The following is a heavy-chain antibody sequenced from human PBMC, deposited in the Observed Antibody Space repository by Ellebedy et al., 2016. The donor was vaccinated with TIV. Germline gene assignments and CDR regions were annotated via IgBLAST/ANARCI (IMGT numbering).Heavy chain of an antibody. D-gene: IGHD3-10*01. J-gene: IGHJ4*02. V-gene: IGHV1-18*01. Sequence: AASVKVSCKASGYTFTSYGISWARQAPGQGLEWMGWISAYNGNTNYAQKLQGRVTMTTDTSTSTAYMELRSLRSDDTAVYYCARDLGTLLWFGESSFDYWGQGTLVTVSS. CDR2: ISAYNGNT. CDR3: ARDLGTLLWFGESSFDY. CDR1: GYTFTSYG.